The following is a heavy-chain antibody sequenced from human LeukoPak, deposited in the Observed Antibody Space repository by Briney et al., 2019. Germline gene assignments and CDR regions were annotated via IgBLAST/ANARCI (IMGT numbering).Heavy chain of an antibody. CDR2: IYPGDSYT. D-gene: IGHD6-19*01. Sequence: GESLKISCKGSGYSFTSYWIGWVRQMPGKGLEWMGIIYPGDSYTNYSPSFQGHVTISADKSISTAYLQWSSLKASDTAMYYCARLIAVAGTMRNFYGMDVWGQGTTVTVSS. CDR1: GYSFTSYW. J-gene: IGHJ6*02. V-gene: IGHV5-51*01. CDR3: ARLIAVAGTMRNFYGMDV.